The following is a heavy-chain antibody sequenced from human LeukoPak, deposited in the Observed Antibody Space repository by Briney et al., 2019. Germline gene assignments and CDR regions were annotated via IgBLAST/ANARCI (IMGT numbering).Heavy chain of an antibody. CDR1: GGSISSYY. CDR3: TSYYYDSSGYYNFDY. D-gene: IGHD3-22*01. V-gene: IGHV4-59*01. J-gene: IGHJ4*02. Sequence: SETLSLTCTVSGGSISSYYWRWIRQPPGKGLEWIGYIYYSGSTNYNPSLKSRVTISVDTSKNQFSLNLSSVTGADMGVYYCTSYYYDSSGYYNFDYWGQGTLVTVSS. CDR2: IYYSGST.